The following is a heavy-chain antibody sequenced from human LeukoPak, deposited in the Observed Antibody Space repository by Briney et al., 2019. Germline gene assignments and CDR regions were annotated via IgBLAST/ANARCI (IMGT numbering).Heavy chain of an antibody. Sequence: GGSLRLSCAASGFTFSSYGMHWVRQAPGKGLEWVAFIRYDGSNKYYADSVKGRFTISRDNSKNTLYLQMNSLRAEDTAVYYCAKELGYCSSTSCYEVWGFDYWGQGTLVTVSS. CDR3: AKELGYCSSTSCYEVWGFDY. J-gene: IGHJ4*02. CDR2: IRYDGSNK. CDR1: GFTFSSYG. V-gene: IGHV3-30*02. D-gene: IGHD2-2*01.